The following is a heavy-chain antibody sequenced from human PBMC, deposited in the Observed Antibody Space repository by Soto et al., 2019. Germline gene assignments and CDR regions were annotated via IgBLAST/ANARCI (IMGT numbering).Heavy chain of an antibody. CDR2: INHSGST. Sequence: SETLSLTCAVYGGSFSGYYWSWIRQPPRKGLEWIGEINHSGSTNYNPSLKSRVTISVDTSKNQFSLKLSSVTAADTAVYYCARGRKDYSSSWYVDWGQGTLVTVSS. V-gene: IGHV4-34*01. D-gene: IGHD6-13*01. J-gene: IGHJ4*02. CDR3: ARGRKDYSSSWYVD. CDR1: GGSFSGYY.